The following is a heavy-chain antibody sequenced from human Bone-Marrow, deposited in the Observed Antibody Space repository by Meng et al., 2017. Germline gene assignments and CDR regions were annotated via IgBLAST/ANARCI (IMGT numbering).Heavy chain of an antibody. V-gene: IGHV3-33*03. CDR2: IWYDGSNK. CDR3: ASKGTSSSYDY. J-gene: IGHJ4*02. Sequence: GESLKISCAASGFTFSSYGMHWVRQAPGKGLEWVAVIWYDGSNKYYADSVKGRFTISRDNAKNSLYLQMNSLRAEDTALYYCASKGTSSSYDYWGQGTLVTVSS. CDR1: GFTFSSYG. D-gene: IGHD6-13*01.